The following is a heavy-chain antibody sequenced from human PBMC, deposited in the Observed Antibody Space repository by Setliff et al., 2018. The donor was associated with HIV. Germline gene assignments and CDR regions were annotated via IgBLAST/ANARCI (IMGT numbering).Heavy chain of an antibody. V-gene: IGHV1-2*06. CDR3: ARAHFLVAMTRNWFDP. J-gene: IGHJ5*02. CDR1: GYTFTDYI. D-gene: IGHD5-12*01. CDR2: INPKSGVA. Sequence: ASVKVSCKASGYTFTDYIIHWVRQAPGQGLEWIGRINPKSGVADYLKKFQGRVTMTTDTSTNTAHMELIRPRFDDTAVYYCARAHFLVAMTRNWFDPWGQGTLVTVSS.